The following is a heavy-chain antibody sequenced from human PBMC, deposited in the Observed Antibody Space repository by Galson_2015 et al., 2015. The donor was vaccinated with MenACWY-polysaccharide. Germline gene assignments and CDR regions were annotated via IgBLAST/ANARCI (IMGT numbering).Heavy chain of an antibody. J-gene: IGHJ4*02. V-gene: IGHV1-8*01. D-gene: IGHD3-10*01. CDR2: INPNSGNS. Sequence: SVKVSCKASGYTFTNYDMNWVRQAPGQGLEWVAWINPNSGNSDYAQTFNGRVTMTKDKSINTAYLQLSSLRSEDTAMYYCARNFGYFDYWGQGTLVTVSS. CDR1: GYTFTNYD. CDR3: ARNFGYFDY.